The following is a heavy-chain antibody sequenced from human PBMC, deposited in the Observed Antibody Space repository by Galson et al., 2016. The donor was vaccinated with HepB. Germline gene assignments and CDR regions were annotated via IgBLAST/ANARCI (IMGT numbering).Heavy chain of an antibody. V-gene: IGHV3-23*01. CDR2: ISGDGGST. J-gene: IGHJ4*02. Sequence: SLRLSCAASGFTFGRYAMSWVRQAPGKGLEWVSAISGDGGSTYYAGSVQGRFTSSRDRSTNTMYLQMNSLRTDDTAVYYCARFTQEWLDRVYYFDYWGQGTL. CDR1: GFTFGRYA. CDR3: ARFTQEWLDRVYYFDY. D-gene: IGHD6-19*01.